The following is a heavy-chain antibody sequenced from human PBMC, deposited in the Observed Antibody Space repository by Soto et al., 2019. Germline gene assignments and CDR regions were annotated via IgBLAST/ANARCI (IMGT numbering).Heavy chain of an antibody. Sequence: PGGSLRLSCTASGFTFGDYAMSWFRQAPGEGLEWVGFIRSKAYGGTTEYAASVKGRFTISRDDSKSIAYLQMNSLKTEDTAVYYCTRDYRSDSSGFISYFDYWGQGTLVTVSS. CDR3: TRDYRSDSSGFISYFDY. CDR2: IRSKAYGGTT. J-gene: IGHJ4*02. D-gene: IGHD6-19*01. V-gene: IGHV3-49*03. CDR1: GFTFGDYA.